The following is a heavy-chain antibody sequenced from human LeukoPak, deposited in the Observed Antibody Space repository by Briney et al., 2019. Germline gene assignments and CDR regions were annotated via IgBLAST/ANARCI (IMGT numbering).Heavy chain of an antibody. CDR3: ARRYCSAGICYSGFDY. V-gene: IGHV3-48*02. CDR1: GFTFSSYS. Sequence: GGSLRLSCAASGFTFSSYSMNWVRQAPGKGLEWVSYISSSSSTIYYADSVKGRFTISRDNAKNSLYLQMNSLRDEDTAVYYCARRYCSAGICYSGFDYWGQGTLVTVSS. D-gene: IGHD2-15*01. CDR2: ISSSSSTI. J-gene: IGHJ4*02.